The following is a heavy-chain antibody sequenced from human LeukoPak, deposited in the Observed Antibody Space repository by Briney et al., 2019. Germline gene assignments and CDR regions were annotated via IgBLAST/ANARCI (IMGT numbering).Heavy chain of an antibody. CDR3: AREPDSSGSARVVSGVNADY. CDR1: GYTFTSYY. Sequence: ASVKVSCKASGYTFTSYYMHWVRQAPGQGLEWMGIINPSGGSTSYAQKFQGRVTMTRDTPTSTVYMELSSLRSEDTAVYYCAREPDSSGSARVVSGVNADYWGQGTLVTVSS. D-gene: IGHD3-22*01. CDR2: INPSGGST. V-gene: IGHV1-46*01. J-gene: IGHJ4*02.